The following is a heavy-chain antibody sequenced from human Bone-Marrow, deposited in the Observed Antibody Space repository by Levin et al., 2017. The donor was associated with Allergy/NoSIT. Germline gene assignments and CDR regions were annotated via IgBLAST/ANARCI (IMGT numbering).Heavy chain of an antibody. V-gene: IGHV1-46*01. D-gene: IGHD6-19*01. CDR1: GYTFTNYY. CDR2: INSSGGST. Sequence: VASVKVSCKASGYTFTNYYIHWVRQAPGQGLEWMGVINSSGGSTTYAQSFQGRVTMTRDTSTSTVYKELSSLTSEDTAVYYCVRDLLGIAVAGVYLGYWGQGTLVTVSS. CDR3: VRDLLGIAVAGVYLGY. J-gene: IGHJ4*02.